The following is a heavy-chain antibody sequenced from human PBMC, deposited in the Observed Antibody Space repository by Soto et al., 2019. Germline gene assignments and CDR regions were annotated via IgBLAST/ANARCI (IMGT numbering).Heavy chain of an antibody. Sequence: QVQLQESGPGLVKPSQTLYLTCTVSGGSISSGGYYWSWIRQHPGKGLEWIGYIYYSGSTYYNPSLKSRVTISVDTSKNQFSLKLSSVTAADTAVYYCARVEGDSSGYYYYSDPWGQGTLVTVSS. J-gene: IGHJ5*02. CDR1: GGSISSGGYY. CDR3: ARVEGDSSGYYYYSDP. V-gene: IGHV4-31*03. CDR2: IYYSGST. D-gene: IGHD3-22*01.